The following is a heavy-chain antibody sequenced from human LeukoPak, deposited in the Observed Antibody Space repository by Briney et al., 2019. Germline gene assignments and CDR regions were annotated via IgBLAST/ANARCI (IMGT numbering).Heavy chain of an antibody. V-gene: IGHV1-46*01. CDR1: GYTLTSYY. CDR3: ARDPGGQLLPLDY. D-gene: IGHD2-2*01. J-gene: IGHJ4*02. CDR2: INPSGGST. Sequence: ASVKVSCKASGYTLTSYYMHWVRQAPGQGLEWMGVINPSGGSTSYAQNFQGRVTMTRDTSTSTVYMELSSLRSEDTAVYYCARDPGGQLLPLDYWGQGTLVTVSS.